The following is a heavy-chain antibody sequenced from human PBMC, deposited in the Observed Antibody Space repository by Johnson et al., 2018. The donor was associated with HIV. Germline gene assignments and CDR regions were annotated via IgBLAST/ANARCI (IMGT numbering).Heavy chain of an antibody. Sequence: MQLVESGGGVVQPGRSLRLSCAASGFTFSTYAMYWVRQAPGKGLEYVSAISSNGGSTYYANSVKGRFTISRDNSKNTLYLQMNSLRAEDTAVYYCARYSSGWQGLDAFDIWGQGTMVTVSS. CDR3: ARYSSGWQGLDAFDI. D-gene: IGHD6-19*01. V-gene: IGHV3-64*01. CDR2: ISSNGGST. J-gene: IGHJ3*02. CDR1: GFTFSTYA.